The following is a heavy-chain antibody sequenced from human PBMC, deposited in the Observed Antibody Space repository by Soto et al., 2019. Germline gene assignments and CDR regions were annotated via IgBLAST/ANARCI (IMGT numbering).Heavy chain of an antibody. CDR3: ARVQCTGGSCFSSYYYYCGMDV. CDR2: ISGSGGST. D-gene: IGHD2-15*01. J-gene: IGHJ6*02. V-gene: IGHV3-23*01. CDR1: GFTFTSYA. Sequence: EVQLLESGGGLVQPGGSLRLSCAASGFTFTSYAMIWVRQAPGKGLEWVSAISGSGGSTYYADSVKGRFTISRDNSKNTVYLQRNSLRAEDTAVYYCARVQCTGGSCFSSYYYYCGMDVWGQGTTVTLSS.